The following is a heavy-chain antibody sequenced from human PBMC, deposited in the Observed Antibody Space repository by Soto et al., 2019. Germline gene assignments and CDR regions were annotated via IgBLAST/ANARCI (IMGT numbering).Heavy chain of an antibody. V-gene: IGHV1-69*13. CDR2: VIPMFGTA. D-gene: IGHD5-18*01. CDR1: GGTFSTYA. CDR3: ASGIQLWLRRINNGYSG. J-gene: IGHJ4*02. Sequence: SVKVSCKAPGGTFSTYAISWVRQAPGQGLEWMGGVIPMFGTANYAQRFQDRVTITADESTNTVYMELSSLRSEDTAVYFCASGIQLWLRRINNGYSGWGQGTLVTVSS.